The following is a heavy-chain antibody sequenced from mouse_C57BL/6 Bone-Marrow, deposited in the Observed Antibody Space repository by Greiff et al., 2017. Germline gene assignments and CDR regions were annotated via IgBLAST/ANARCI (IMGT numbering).Heavy chain of an antibody. Sequence: VQLQQSGPGLVQPSQRLSITCTVSGFSFTSYGVHWVRQSPGKGLEWLGVIWSGGSTDYNAAFISRLSISKDNSKSQVFFKMNSLQADDTAIYYCARRGNYYGREFAYWGQGTLVTVSA. CDR3: ARRGNYYGREFAY. D-gene: IGHD1-1*01. J-gene: IGHJ3*01. CDR1: GFSFTSYG. V-gene: IGHV2-2*01. CDR2: IWSGGST.